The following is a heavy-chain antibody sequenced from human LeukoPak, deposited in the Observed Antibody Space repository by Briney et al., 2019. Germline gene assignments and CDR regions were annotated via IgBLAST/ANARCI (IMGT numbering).Heavy chain of an antibody. CDR2: MNPNSGNT. D-gene: IGHD6-19*01. CDR3: ARGVRQQWNDY. Sequence: ASVKVSCKASGHTFTSYDINWVRQATGQGLEWMGWMNPNSGNTGYAQKFQGRVTMTRNTSISTAYMELSSLRSEDTAVYYRARGVRQQWNDYWGQGTLVTVSS. V-gene: IGHV1-8*01. J-gene: IGHJ4*02. CDR1: GHTFTSYD.